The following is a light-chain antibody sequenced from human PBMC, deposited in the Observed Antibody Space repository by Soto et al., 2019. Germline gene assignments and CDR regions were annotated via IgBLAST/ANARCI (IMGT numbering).Light chain of an antibody. V-gene: IGKV1-5*01. CDR2: DAS. Sequence: DIQMTQSPATLSASVGDSVTITCRASQSISHWLAWYQQKPGKAPKFLIYDASSLESGVPSRFSGSGSGTEFTLTISSLQPDDFATYDCQQYDSVLGTFGPGTKVDIK. CDR1: QSISHW. J-gene: IGKJ1*01. CDR3: QQYDSVLGT.